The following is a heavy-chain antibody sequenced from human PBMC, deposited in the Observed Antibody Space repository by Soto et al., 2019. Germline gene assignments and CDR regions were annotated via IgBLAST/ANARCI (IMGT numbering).Heavy chain of an antibody. V-gene: IGHV3-33*01. CDR2: IWYDGSNK. Sequence: GGSLRLSCAASGFTFSSYGMRWVRQAPGKGLEWVAVIWYDGSNKYYADSVKGRFTISRDNSKNTLYLQMNSLRAEDTAVYYCASSYSYGYRRYYFDYWGQGTLVTVSS. J-gene: IGHJ4*02. CDR1: GFTFSSYG. CDR3: ASSYSYGYRRYYFDY. D-gene: IGHD5-18*01.